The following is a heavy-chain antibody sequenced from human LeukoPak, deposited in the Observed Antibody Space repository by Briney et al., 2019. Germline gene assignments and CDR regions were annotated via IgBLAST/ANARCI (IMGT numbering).Heavy chain of an antibody. V-gene: IGHV1-69*13. Sequence: ASVKVSCKASGGTFSSYAISWVRQAPGQGLEWMGGIIPIFGTANYAQKFQGRVTITVDESTSAAYLELSSLRSEDTAVYYCARVRHRYCSSTSCLWGLDYWGQGTLVTVSS. J-gene: IGHJ4*02. CDR3: ARVRHRYCSSTSCLWGLDY. D-gene: IGHD2-2*01. CDR2: IIPIFGTA. CDR1: GGTFSSYA.